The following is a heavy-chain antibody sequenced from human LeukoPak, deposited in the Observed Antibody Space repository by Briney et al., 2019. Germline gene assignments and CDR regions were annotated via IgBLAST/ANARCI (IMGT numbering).Heavy chain of an antibody. D-gene: IGHD3-10*01. CDR2: ISYDGSNK. Sequence: PGRSLRLSCAASGFTFSSYVMHWVRQAPGKGLEWVAVISYDGSNKYYADSVKGRFTISRDNSKNTLYLQMNSLRAEDTAVYYCARESNRNYYGSGSSKGGDYWGQGTLVTVSS. CDR1: GFTFSSYV. V-gene: IGHV3-30-3*01. J-gene: IGHJ4*02. CDR3: ARESNRNYYGSGSSKGGDY.